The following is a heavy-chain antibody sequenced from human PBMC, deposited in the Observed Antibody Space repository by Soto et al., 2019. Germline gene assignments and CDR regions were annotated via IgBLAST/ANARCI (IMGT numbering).Heavy chain of an antibody. Sequence: QVQLVESGGGVVQPGRSLRISCAASGFTFSTYGMHWVRQAPGKGLEWVAVISYDGSNKYYADSVKGRFTISRDNSKNTLYLQMNSLRAEDTAVYYCAKGGVGSTSNAFDIWGQGTMVTVSS. CDR2: ISYDGSNK. CDR3: AKGGVGSTSNAFDI. D-gene: IGHD1-26*01. J-gene: IGHJ3*02. CDR1: GFTFSTYG. V-gene: IGHV3-30*18.